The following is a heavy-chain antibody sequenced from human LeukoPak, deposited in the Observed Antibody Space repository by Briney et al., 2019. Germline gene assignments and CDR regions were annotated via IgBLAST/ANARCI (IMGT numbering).Heavy chain of an antibody. CDR3: ARGASGIGGIRFDP. J-gene: IGHJ5*02. D-gene: IGHD3-10*01. CDR1: GFTFSTYN. CDR2: INTGGFTI. V-gene: IGHV3-48*03. Sequence: GGSLRLSCAASGFTFSTYNMNWVRQAPGKGLEWVSYINTGGFTIYYADSVKGRFTISRDNAKNSLYLQMNSLRAEDTAVYYCARGASGIGGIRFDPWGQGTLVTVSS.